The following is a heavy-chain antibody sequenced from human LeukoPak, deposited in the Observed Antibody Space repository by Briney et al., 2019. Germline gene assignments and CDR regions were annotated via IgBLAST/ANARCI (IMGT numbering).Heavy chain of an antibody. CDR2: IYTSGST. CDR3: ARGRLLPASPHYYSYYMDV. Sequence: SETLSLTCTLSGGSISSYYWSWIRQPAGKGLDWIGRIYTSGSTNYNPSLKSEFTIPVATSKNPFSLQLSSVTAADTAVYYCARGRLLPASPHYYSYYMDVWGKGTTVTVSS. J-gene: IGHJ6*03. V-gene: IGHV4-4*07. D-gene: IGHD2-15*01. CDR1: GGSISSYY.